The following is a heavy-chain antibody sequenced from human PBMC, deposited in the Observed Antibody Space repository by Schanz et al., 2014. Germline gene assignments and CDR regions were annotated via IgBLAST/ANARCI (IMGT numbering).Heavy chain of an antibody. CDR1: GFTVSSNH. D-gene: IGHD3-22*01. CDR3: ARVHHYDPSGWGYFDY. V-gene: IGHV3-21*01. CDR2: ISSSGSYI. Sequence: EVQLVESGGGLVQPGGSLRLSCAVSGFTVSSNHMSWVRQAPGKGLEWVSSISSSGSYIHYADSVKGRFTISRDNAKNTLYLQMNSLRAEDTAVYYCARVHHYDPSGWGYFDYWGQGALXTVSS. J-gene: IGHJ4*02.